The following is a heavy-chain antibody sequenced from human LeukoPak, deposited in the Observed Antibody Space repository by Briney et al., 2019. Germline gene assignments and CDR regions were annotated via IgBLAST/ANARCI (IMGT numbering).Heavy chain of an antibody. D-gene: IGHD3-22*01. V-gene: IGHV4-34*01. CDR3: ARGDYYYDSSREFDY. CDR2: INHSGST. CDR1: GGSFSGYY. J-gene: IGHJ4*02. Sequence: SETLSLTCAVYGGSFSGYYWSWIRQPPGKGLEWIGEINHSGSTNYNPSLKSRVTISVDTSKNQFSLKLSSVTAADTAVYYCARGDYYYDSSREFDYWGQGTLVTVSS.